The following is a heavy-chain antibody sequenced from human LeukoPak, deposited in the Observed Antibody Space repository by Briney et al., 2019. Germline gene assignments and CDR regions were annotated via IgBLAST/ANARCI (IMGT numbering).Heavy chain of an antibody. V-gene: IGHV3-23*01. CDR1: GFTFSSYG. D-gene: IGHD3-10*01. Sequence: GGSLRLSCAASGFTFSSYGMSWVRQAPGKGLEWVSAISGSGGSTYYADSVKGRFTISRDNAKNALYLQMNSLRAEDTAVYYCAKDLHYGSADYWGQGTLVTVSS. J-gene: IGHJ4*02. CDR3: AKDLHYGSADY. CDR2: ISGSGGST.